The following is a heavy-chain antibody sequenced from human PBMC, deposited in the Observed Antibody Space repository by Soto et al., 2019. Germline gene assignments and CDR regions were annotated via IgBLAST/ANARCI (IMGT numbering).Heavy chain of an antibody. CDR1: GYTFTTYG. CDR2: ISPYNGTT. CDR3: ARDGERDTGLNFYYYLHGMDA. Sequence: ASVRVSCKASGYTFTTYGISWVRQAPGQGLEWMGWISPYNGTTKYAEKFQGEMTMTTDTATSTAYMDLRSLRSDDTAVYYCARDGERDTGLNFYYYLHGMDAWGQGTRVTVSS. J-gene: IGHJ6*02. V-gene: IGHV1-18*04. D-gene: IGHD1-1*01.